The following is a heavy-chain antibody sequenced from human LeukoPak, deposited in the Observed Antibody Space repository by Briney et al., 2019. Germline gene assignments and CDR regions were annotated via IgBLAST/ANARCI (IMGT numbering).Heavy chain of an antibody. CDR2: INHSGST. V-gene: IGHV4-34*01. Sequence: SETLSLTCAVYGGSFSGYYWSWIRQPPGKGLEWIGEINHSGSTNYNPSLKSRVTISVDTSKNQFSLKLSSVTAADTAVYYCAREVRQQLFSYYYYMDVWGKGTTVTVSS. D-gene: IGHD6-13*01. J-gene: IGHJ6*03. CDR1: GGSFSGYY. CDR3: AREVRQQLFSYYYYMDV.